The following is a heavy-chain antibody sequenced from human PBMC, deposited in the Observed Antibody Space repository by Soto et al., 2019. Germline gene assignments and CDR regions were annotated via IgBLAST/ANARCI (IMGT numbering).Heavy chain of an antibody. J-gene: IGHJ6*02. CDR2: ISKSGSVI. D-gene: IGHD3-3*01. V-gene: IGHV3-48*03. CDR3: ASVMLRFSYGIDV. CDR1: GLSFSSYE. Sequence: GSLRLSCAASGLSFSSYEMHWVRQAPGKGLEWVSYISKSGSVIYYTDSVKGRFTISRDNAKNLLYLEMNSLRAEDTAVYFCASVMLRFSYGIDVWGQGTTVTVSS.